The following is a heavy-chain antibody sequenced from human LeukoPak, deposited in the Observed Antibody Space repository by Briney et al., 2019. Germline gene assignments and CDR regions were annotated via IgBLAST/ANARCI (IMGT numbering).Heavy chain of an antibody. CDR2: MNPVSGDA. CDR3: ARAPMGTAALY. CDR1: GYTFSNFD. V-gene: IGHV1-8*01. J-gene: IGHJ4*02. Sequence: ASVKVSCKASGYTFSNFDINWVRQAPGQGLEWMGWMNPVSGDAGSAQKFQGRVTLTRNTSISTAYMELSSLRSDDTALYYCARAPMGTAALYWGQGTLVTVSS. D-gene: IGHD2-2*01.